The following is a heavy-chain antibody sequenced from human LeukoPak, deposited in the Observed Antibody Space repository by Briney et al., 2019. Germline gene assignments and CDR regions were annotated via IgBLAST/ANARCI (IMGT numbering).Heavy chain of an antibody. Sequence: ASVTVSCKTSGYTFTDSYMHWVRQAPGQGLEWIGWINPNAGDTTYAQGFHGRVTMTRDTSISTDYMELNSLKLDDTAVYYCTREGRVGVPFDYWGQGTLVTVSS. CDR1: GYTFTDSY. J-gene: IGHJ4*02. V-gene: IGHV1-2*02. CDR2: INPNAGDT. CDR3: TREGRVGVPFDY. D-gene: IGHD2-15*01.